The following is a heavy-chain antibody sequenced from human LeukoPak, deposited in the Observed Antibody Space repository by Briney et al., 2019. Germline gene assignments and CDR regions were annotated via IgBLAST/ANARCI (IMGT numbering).Heavy chain of an antibody. Sequence: GGSLRLSCAASGFTFSSYGMHWVRQAPGKGLEWVAFIRYDGSNKYYADSVKGRFTISRDNAKNSLYLQMNSLRAEDTAVYYCAKDRRYYDGSSYYSHDGFDLWGQGTMVTVSS. CDR1: GFTFSSYG. J-gene: IGHJ3*01. CDR2: IRYDGSNK. D-gene: IGHD3-22*01. V-gene: IGHV3-30*02. CDR3: AKDRRYYDGSSYYSHDGFDL.